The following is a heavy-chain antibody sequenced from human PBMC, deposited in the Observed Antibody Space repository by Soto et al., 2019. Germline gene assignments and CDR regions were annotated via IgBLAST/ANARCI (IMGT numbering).Heavy chain of an antibody. CDR1: GGSISSGGYY. V-gene: IGHV4-31*03. CDR3: ARGRYSGYDIDY. Sequence: SETLSLTCTVSGGSISSGGYYWSWIRQHPGKGLEWIGYIYYSGSTYYNASLKSRVTISVDTSKNQFSLKLSSVTAADTAVYYCARGRYSGYDIDYWGQGTLVTVSS. J-gene: IGHJ4*02. CDR2: IYYSGST. D-gene: IGHD5-12*01.